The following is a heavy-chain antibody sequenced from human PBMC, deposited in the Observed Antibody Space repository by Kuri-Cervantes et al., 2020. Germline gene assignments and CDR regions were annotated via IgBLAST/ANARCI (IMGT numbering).Heavy chain of an antibody. CDR1: GFTFDDYA. CDR2: ISWNSGSI. V-gene: IGHV3-9*01. CDR3: AKGDNAVYYYYMDV. J-gene: IGHJ6*03. D-gene: IGHD2-8*01. Sequence: SLKISCAASGFTFDDYAMHWVRQAPGKGLEWVSGISWNSGSIGYADSVKGRFTISRDNAKSSLYLQMNSLRAEDTALYYCAKGDNAVYYYYMDVWGKGTTVTVS.